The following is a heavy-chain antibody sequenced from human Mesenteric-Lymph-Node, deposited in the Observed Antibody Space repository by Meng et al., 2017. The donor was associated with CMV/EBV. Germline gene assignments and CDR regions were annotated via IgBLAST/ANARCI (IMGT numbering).Heavy chain of an antibody. V-gene: IGHV4-39*07. D-gene: IGHD2-2*01. J-gene: IGHJ5*02. CDR1: SRYY. CDR2: INYSGST. CDR3: ARAPPCTSRSCYRAQWFDP. Sequence: SRYYWAWIRQSPGKGLEWIGSINYSGSTFYNPSLKSRVTISISGDTSKKQIYLKLSSVTVADTAVYYCARAPPCTSRSCYRAQWFDPWGQGTLVTVSS.